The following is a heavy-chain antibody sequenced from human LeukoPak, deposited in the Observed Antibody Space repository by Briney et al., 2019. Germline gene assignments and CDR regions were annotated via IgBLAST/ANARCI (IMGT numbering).Heavy chain of an antibody. CDR1: GFTFSSYS. CDR3: ARDALGYSDRVFDP. Sequence: GGSLRLSCAASGFTFSSYSMNWVRHAPGKGLEWVSYISISSSTIYYADSVKGRFTVSTANAKNSLYLQMNSPRDEDTAVYYCARDALGYSDRVFDPWGQGTLVTVSS. D-gene: IGHD2-2*02. CDR2: ISISSSTI. J-gene: IGHJ5*02. V-gene: IGHV3-48*02.